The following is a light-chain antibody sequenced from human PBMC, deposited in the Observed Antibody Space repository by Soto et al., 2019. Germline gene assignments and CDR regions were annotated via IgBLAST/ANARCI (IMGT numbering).Light chain of an antibody. CDR2: EVS. V-gene: IGLV2-14*01. Sequence: QSVLTQPASVSGSPGQSITISCTGTSSEVGGYNYVPWYQQHPGKAPKLMIYEVSNRPSGVSNRFSGSKSGNTASLTISGLQAEDEADYYCSSYTSSSTPYVFGTETKVTVL. CDR1: SSEVGGYNY. J-gene: IGLJ1*01. CDR3: SSYTSSSTPYV.